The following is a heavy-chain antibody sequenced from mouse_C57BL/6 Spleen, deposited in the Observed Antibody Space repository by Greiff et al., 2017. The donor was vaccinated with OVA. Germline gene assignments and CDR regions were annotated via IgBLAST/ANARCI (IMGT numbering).Heavy chain of an antibody. Sequence: QVQLQQSGAELVKPGASVKISCKASGYAFSSYWMNWVKQRPGKGLGWIGQIYPGDGDTNYNGKFKGKATLTADKSSSTAYMQLSSLTSEDSAVYFCARSIYYYGSRDYWGQGTTLTVSS. D-gene: IGHD1-1*01. J-gene: IGHJ2*01. CDR2: IYPGDGDT. V-gene: IGHV1-80*01. CDR3: ARSIYYYGSRDY. CDR1: GYAFSSYW.